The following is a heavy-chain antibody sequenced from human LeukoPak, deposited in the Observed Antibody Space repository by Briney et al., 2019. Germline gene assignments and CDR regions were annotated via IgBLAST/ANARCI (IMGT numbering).Heavy chain of an antibody. CDR1: GFSFGNYA. CDR2: ISGNGGAT. CDR3: VKDPRDTYGTNWFVS. Sequence: PGGSLRLSCVASGFSFGNYAMSWVRQAPGKGLQWVSQISGNGGATWYAGFARDRFTISRDNSKKTLYLQTSGLRVEDTAMYYCVKDPRDTYGTNWFVSWGQGTLLIVSS. V-gene: IGHV3-23*01. D-gene: IGHD2-21*01. J-gene: IGHJ5*01.